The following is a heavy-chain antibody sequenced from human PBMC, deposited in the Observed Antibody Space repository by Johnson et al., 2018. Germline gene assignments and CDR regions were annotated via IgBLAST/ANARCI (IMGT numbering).Heavy chain of an antibody. V-gene: IGHV1-24*01. CDR1: GYSLTELS. Sequence: QVQLVQSGAEVKKPGASVKVSCKVSGYSLTELSMHWVRQAPGKGLEWRGGFDPEHGETTYEQKFKGRVTMTEDTSTDTAYMKLSSLRSEDTAVYYCATTGSYYGRFDYWGQGTLVTVSS. CDR3: ATTGSYYGRFDY. CDR2: FDPEHGET. D-gene: IGHD3-22*01. J-gene: IGHJ4*02.